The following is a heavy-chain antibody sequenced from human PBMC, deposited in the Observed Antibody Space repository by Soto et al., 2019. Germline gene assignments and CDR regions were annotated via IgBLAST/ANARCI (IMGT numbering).Heavy chain of an antibody. CDR3: ARVGATTWY. CDR1: GFTFSSYW. CDR2: VNSDGSIT. V-gene: IGHV3-74*01. Sequence: GGSLRLSCAASGFTFSSYWMHWVRQAPGKGLVWVSRVNSDGSITNYADAVKGRFTISRDNAKNTLYLQMDGLRAEDTAVYYCARVGATTWYCGQGTMVTVYS. D-gene: IGHD1-26*01. J-gene: IGHJ4*02.